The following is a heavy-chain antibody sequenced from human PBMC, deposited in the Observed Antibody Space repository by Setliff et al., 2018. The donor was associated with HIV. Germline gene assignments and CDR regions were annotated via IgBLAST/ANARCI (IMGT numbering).Heavy chain of an antibody. D-gene: IGHD6-6*01. CDR2: INPNSGGT. Sequence: GASVKVSCKTSGYTFTGYYMHWVRQAPGQGLEWMGRINPNSGGTNYAQKFQGRVTMTRDTSVSTAYMELSRLRSDDTAVYYCARGRHYSSSAPFAIDFWGQGMLVTVSS. V-gene: IGHV1-2*06. CDR3: ARGRHYSSSAPFAIDF. J-gene: IGHJ4*02. CDR1: GYTFTGYY.